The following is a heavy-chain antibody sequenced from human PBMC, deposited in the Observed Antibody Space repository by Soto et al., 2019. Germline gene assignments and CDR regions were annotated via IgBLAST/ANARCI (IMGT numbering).Heavy chain of an antibody. V-gene: IGHV4-39*01. D-gene: IGHD4-17*01. J-gene: IGHJ6*02. CDR2: IYYSGST. CDR1: GGSISSSSYY. CDR3: ARHLEDYGDSLDV. Sequence: QLQLQESGPGLVKPSETLSLTCTVSGGSISSSSYYWGWIRQPPGKGLEWIGRIYYSGSTYYNPSLKRRVXXSXAXXNNPFSLKLSSVTAADTAVYYWARHLEDYGDSLDVWGQGTTVTVSS.